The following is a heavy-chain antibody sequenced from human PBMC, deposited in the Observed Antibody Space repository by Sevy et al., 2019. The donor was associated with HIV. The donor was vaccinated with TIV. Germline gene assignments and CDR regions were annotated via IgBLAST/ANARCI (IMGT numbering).Heavy chain of an antibody. J-gene: IGHJ4*02. V-gene: IGHV1-46*03. Sequence: ASVKVSCKASGYTFSNYYMHWVRQAPGQGLEWMGIMKPSDVSTVYAQKFQGRVTMTRDTSTSTVYMELSSLRSDDTAVYYCGRTSPRGGFDHWGQGALVTVSS. CDR1: GYTFSNYY. D-gene: IGHD3-16*01. CDR3: GRTSPRGGFDH. CDR2: MKPSDVST.